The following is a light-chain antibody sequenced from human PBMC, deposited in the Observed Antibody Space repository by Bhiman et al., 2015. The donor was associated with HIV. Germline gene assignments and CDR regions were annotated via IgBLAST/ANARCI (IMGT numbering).Light chain of an antibody. CDR3: SSYAGSRNYV. J-gene: IGLJ1*01. CDR2: EVI. CDR1: SSDIGDSDS. Sequence: QSALTQPPSASGSPGQSVTISCTGTSSDIGDSDSVSWYQQRPGKAPKLMIYEVIKRPSGVPDRFSGSKSGNTASLTVSGLQAEDEADYYCSSYAGSRNYVFGSGTKVTVL. V-gene: IGLV2-8*01.